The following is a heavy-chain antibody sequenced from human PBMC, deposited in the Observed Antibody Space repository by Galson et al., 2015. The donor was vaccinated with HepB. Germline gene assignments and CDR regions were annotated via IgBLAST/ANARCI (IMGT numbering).Heavy chain of an antibody. J-gene: IGHJ5*02. CDR3: ARNVYYDTSGYYDKPGWFDP. Sequence: CAISGDSVSSNSAAWNWIRQSPSRGLEWLGRTYYRFKWYYDYAVSVRSRITINPDISKNQFSLQLNSVTPEDTAVNYCARNVYYDTSGYYDKPGWFDPWGQGTLVTVPS. D-gene: IGHD3-22*01. CDR1: GDSVSSNSAA. CDR2: TYYRFKWYY. V-gene: IGHV6-1*01.